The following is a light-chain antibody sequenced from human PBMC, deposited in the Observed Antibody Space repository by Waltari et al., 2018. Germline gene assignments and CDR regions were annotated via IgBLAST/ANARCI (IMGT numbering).Light chain of an antibody. CDR3: MQGLNIPYT. V-gene: IGKV2-29*03. CDR2: EVS. Sequence: EIVMTQTPLSLAVTPGQPASISCKSTLSLLHTDGKAYVYWYVQKSGQSPQLLIYEVSSRCSGVPHRFSGSGSETDFTLKSSRVEPEDVGIYYCMQGLNIPYTFGQGTKLEMK. J-gene: IGKJ2*01. CDR1: LSLLHTDGKAY.